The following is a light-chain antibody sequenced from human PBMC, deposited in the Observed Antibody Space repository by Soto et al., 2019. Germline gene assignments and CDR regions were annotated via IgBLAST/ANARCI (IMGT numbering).Light chain of an antibody. CDR1: QSVSSY. J-gene: IGKJ1*01. CDR3: QQRSNWPT. Sequence: EIVLTQSPATLSLSPGERATLSCRARQSVSSYLAWYQQKPGQAPRLLIYDASNRATRIPARFSGSGSGTDFTLTISSLEPEDFAVYYCQQRSNWPTFGQGTMVEIK. CDR2: DAS. V-gene: IGKV3-11*01.